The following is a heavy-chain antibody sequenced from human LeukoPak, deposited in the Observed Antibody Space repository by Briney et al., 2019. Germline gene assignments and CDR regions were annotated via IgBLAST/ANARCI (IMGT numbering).Heavy chain of an antibody. CDR1: GGSISSGGYY. D-gene: IGHD1-26*01. J-gene: IGHJ4*02. CDR3: AGLGSYDHDY. Sequence: SGTLSLTCTVSGGSISSGGYYWSWIRQHPGKGLEWIGYIYYSGSTYYNPSLKGRVTISVDTSKNQFSLKLSSVTAADTAVYYCAGLGSYDHDYWGQGTLVTVSS. V-gene: IGHV4-31*03. CDR2: IYYSGST.